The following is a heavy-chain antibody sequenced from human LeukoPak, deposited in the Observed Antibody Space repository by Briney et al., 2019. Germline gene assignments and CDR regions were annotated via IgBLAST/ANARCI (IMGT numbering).Heavy chain of an antibody. CDR2: IKQDGSEK. Sequence: GGSLRLSCAASGFTFSSYWMSWVRQAPGKGLEWVANIKQDGSEKYYVDSVKGRFTISRDNAKNSLYLQMNSLRAEDTAVYYCARGGWLQLLPFDYWGQGTLVTVSS. J-gene: IGHJ4*02. CDR1: GFTFSSYW. V-gene: IGHV3-7*01. D-gene: IGHD5-24*01. CDR3: ARGGWLQLLPFDY.